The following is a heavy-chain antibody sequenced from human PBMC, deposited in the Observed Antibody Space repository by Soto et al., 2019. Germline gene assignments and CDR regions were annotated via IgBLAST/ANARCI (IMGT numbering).Heavy chain of an antibody. CDR3: AKKVVPVTGSDWFDT. CDR1: GFTFSSYA. V-gene: IGHV3-23*01. CDR2: IGGNAGST. Sequence: GGSLRLSCAASGFTFSSYAMFWVRQAPGKGLEWVSSIGGNAGSTFYADSVKGRFTISRDNSRNTLYLQMNNLRAEDTAVYYCAKKVVPVTGSDWFDTWGQGTLVIVSS. J-gene: IGHJ5*02. D-gene: IGHD4-4*01.